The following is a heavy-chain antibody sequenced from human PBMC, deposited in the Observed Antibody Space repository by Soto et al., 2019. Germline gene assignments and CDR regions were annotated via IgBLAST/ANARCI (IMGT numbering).Heavy chain of an antibody. CDR3: ARGEYGDYVRYFDL. V-gene: IGHV3-48*03. D-gene: IGHD4-17*01. CDR1: GFTFSSYE. J-gene: IGHJ2*01. Sequence: EVQLVESGGGLVQPGGSLRLSCADSGFTFSSYEFNWVRQAPGKGLEWVSYISSSGSTIYYADSVKGRFTISRDNAKNSLYLQMNSLRAEDTAIYYCARGEYGDYVRYFDLWGRGTLVTVSS. CDR2: ISSSGSTI.